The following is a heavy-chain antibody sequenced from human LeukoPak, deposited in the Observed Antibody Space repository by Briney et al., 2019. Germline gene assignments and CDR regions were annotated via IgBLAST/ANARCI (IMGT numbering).Heavy chain of an antibody. CDR2: IIPIFGTA. CDR1: GGTFSSYA. CDR3: ARGNLSDSSGYYYPYYYYYMDV. D-gene: IGHD3-22*01. Sequence: SVKVSCKASGGTFSSYAISWVRQAPGQGLEWMGRIIPIFGTANYAQKSQGRVTITTDESTSTAYMELSSLRSEDTAVYYCARGNLSDSSGYYYPYYYYYMDVWGKGTTVTVSS. J-gene: IGHJ6*03. V-gene: IGHV1-69*05.